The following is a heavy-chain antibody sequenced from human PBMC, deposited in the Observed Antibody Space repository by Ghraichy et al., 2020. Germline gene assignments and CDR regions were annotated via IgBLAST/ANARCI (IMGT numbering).Heavy chain of an antibody. D-gene: IGHD6-13*01. CDR3: ARDSALSSSWYELGGYYYYYGMDV. J-gene: IGHJ6*02. V-gene: IGHV4-61*01. Sequence: SETLSLTCTVSGGSVSSGSYYWSWIRQPPGKGLEWIGYIYYSGSTNYNPSLKSRVTISVDTSKNQFSLKLSSVTAADTAVYYCARDSALSSSWYELGGYYYYYGMDVWGQGTTVTVSS. CDR1: GGSVSSGSYY. CDR2: IYYSGST.